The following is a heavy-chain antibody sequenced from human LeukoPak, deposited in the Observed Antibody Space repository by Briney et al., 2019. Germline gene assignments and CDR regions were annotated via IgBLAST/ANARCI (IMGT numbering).Heavy chain of an antibody. CDR1: GYSISSGYY. D-gene: IGHD6-6*01. CDR3: AGGSSSGLDY. Sequence: SETLSLTCTVSGYSISSGYYWGWIRQPPGKGLEWIGSGSTNYNPSLKSRVTISVDTSKNQFSLKLSSVTAADTAVYYCAGGSSSGLDYWGQGTLVTVSS. V-gene: IGHV4-38-2*02. CDR2: SGST. J-gene: IGHJ4*02.